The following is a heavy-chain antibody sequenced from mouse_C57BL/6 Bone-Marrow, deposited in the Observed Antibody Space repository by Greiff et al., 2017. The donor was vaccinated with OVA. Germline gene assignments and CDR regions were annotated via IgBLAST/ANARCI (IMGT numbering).Heavy chain of an antibody. Sequence: QVQLQQPGAELVKPGASVKMSCKASGYTFTSYWITWVKQRPGQGLEWIGDIYPGSGSTNYNEKFKSKATLTVDTSSSTAYMQRSSLTSEDSAVYYCAIPIYYYGSSYRYFDYWGQGTTLTVSA. V-gene: IGHV1-55*01. D-gene: IGHD1-1*01. CDR1: GYTFTSYW. CDR2: IYPGSGST. J-gene: IGHJ2*01. CDR3: AIPIYYYGSSYRYFDY.